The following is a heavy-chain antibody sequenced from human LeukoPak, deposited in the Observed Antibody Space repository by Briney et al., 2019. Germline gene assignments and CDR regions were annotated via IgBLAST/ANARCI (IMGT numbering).Heavy chain of an antibody. CDR1: GFTFSSYS. CDR3: AKDRSCTNDICHGDFDY. CDR2: ISGSGGST. J-gene: IGHJ4*02. V-gene: IGHV3-23*01. D-gene: IGHD2-8*01. Sequence: GGSLRLSCAASGFTFSSYSMNWVRQAPGKGLEWVSSISGSGGSTYSADSVKGRFTISRDNSKNTLYLQMNSLRAEDTALYYCAKDRSCTNDICHGDFDYWGQGTLVTVSS.